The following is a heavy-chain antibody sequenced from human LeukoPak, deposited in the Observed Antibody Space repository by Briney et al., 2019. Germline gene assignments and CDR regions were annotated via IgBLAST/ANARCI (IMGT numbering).Heavy chain of an antibody. Sequence: PGGSLRLSCAASGFTFSSYAMSWVRQAPGKGLEWVSAISGSGGSTYYADSVKGRFTISRDNSKNTLYLQMNSLRAEDTAVYYCASRPDYYASGTYYNWGQGTLVTVSS. CDR3: ASRPDYYASGTYYN. CDR2: ISGSGGST. J-gene: IGHJ4*02. CDR1: GFTFSSYA. D-gene: IGHD3-10*01. V-gene: IGHV3-23*01.